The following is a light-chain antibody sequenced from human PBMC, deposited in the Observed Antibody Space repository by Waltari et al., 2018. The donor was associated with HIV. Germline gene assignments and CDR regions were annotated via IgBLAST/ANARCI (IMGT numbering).Light chain of an antibody. CDR1: SSNVGGYDS. CDR2: DVN. CDR3: CSYADNYTWV. Sequence: QSALTQPRSMSGSPGQSVTISCTGTSSNVGGYDSFSWYQQPPGKAPKLMIFDVNKRPSGVPDRFSGSKSGNTASLTISGLQAEDEADYYCCSYADNYTWVFGGGTKLTVL. J-gene: IGLJ3*02. V-gene: IGLV2-11*01.